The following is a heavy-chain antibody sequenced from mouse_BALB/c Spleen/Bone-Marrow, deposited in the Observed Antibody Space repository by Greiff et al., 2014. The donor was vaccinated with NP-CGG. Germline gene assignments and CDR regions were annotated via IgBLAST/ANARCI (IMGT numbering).Heavy chain of an antibody. V-gene: IGHV4-1*02. CDR2: INPDSSTI. CDR1: GFDFSRYW. Sequence: EVKLMESGGGLVQPGGSLKLSCAASGFDFSRYWMSWVRQAPGKGLEWIGEINPDSSTINYTPSLKDKFIISRDNAKNTLYLQMSKVRSEDTALYYCARISYYGRFAYWGQGTLVTVSA. J-gene: IGHJ3*01. CDR3: ARISYYGRFAY. D-gene: IGHD1-1*01.